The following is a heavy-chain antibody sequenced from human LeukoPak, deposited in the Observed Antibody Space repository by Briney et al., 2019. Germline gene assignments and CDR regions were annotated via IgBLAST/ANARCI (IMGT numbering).Heavy chain of an antibody. J-gene: IGHJ1*01. CDR1: GFTFRIYA. CDR2: ISGSGGST. Sequence: SGGSLRLSCAASGFTFRIYAMGWVRQAPGKGLEWVSAISGSGGSTYYADPVKGRFTISRDNSKNTQSLQMNSLRAEDTAVYYCAKDDDWGRYKHWGQGTLVTVSS. V-gene: IGHV3-23*01. CDR3: AKDDDWGRYKH. D-gene: IGHD3-16*01.